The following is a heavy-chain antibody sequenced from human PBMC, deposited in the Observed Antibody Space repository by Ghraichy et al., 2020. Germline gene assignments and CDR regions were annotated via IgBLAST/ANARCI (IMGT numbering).Heavy chain of an antibody. CDR3: AATSNYYDSSGRFDI. CDR2: LYHSGAT. CDR1: GDSIGSGSFS. J-gene: IGHJ3*02. V-gene: IGHV4-30-2*01. Sequence: SETLSLTCAVSGDSIGSGSFSWSWIRQPPGKGLEWIGYLYHSGATYFNPSFKSRSTMSVDKSNNHFTLILNSVTAADAAVYYCAATSNYYDSSGRFDIWGQGTKVTIS. D-gene: IGHD3-22*01.